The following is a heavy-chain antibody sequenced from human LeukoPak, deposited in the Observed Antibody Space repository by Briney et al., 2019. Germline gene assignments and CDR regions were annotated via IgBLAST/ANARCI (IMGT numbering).Heavy chain of an antibody. CDR1: GGTLSSYA. D-gene: IGHD1-26*01. V-gene: IGHV1-69*05. CDR2: IIPIFGTA. J-gene: IGHJ6*03. Sequence: SVKVSCKASGGTLSSYAISWVRQAPGQGLEWMGGIIPIFGTANYAQKFQGRVTITTDESTSTAYMELSSLRSEDTAVYYCARVVRYSYYYYYMDVWGKGTTVTVSS. CDR3: ARVVRYSYYYYYMDV.